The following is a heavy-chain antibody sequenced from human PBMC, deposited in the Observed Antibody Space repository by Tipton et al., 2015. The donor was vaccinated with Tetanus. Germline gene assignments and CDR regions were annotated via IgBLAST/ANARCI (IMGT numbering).Heavy chain of an antibody. CDR2: ISGSGGGT. V-gene: IGHV3-23*01. D-gene: IGHD6-19*01. Sequence: SLRLSCAASGFTFSSYAMSWVRQAPGKGLEWVSAISGSGGGTYYADSVKGRFIISRDNSKNTLYLQMNSLRPEDTAVYYCAKLKQWTQPDYWGRGTLVTVSS. J-gene: IGHJ4*02. CDR1: GFTFSSYA. CDR3: AKLKQWTQPDY.